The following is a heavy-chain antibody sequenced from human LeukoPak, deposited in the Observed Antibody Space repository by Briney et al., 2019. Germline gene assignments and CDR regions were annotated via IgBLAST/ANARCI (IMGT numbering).Heavy chain of an antibody. CDR3: ARLMITFDI. CDR2: IYYSGST. V-gene: IGHV4-39*01. D-gene: IGHD3-16*01. CDR1: GGSVTSGSYY. J-gene: IGHJ3*02. Sequence: PSETLSLTCTVSGGSVTSGSYYWGWIRQPPGKGLEWIANIYYSGSTYYNPSLKSRVTMSLDTSKNQFSLKLSSVTAADTAVYYCARLMITFDIWGQGTMVTVSS.